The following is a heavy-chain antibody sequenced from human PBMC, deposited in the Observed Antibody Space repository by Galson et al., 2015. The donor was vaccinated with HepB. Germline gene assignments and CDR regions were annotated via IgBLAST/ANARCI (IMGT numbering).Heavy chain of an antibody. Sequence: SLRLSCAASGFTFGSYWMNWVRQAPGTGLEWVAHINHAGSAHYYVDAVKGRFTISRDHAKHSVYLQLDSLRAEDTAVYYCARRISLVRGIMTKPDYYYGMDVWGQGTLVTGSS. V-gene: IGHV3-7*03. D-gene: IGHD3-10*01. CDR2: INHAGSAH. CDR1: GFTFGSYW. J-gene: IGHJ6*02. CDR3: ARRISLVRGIMTKPDYYYGMDV.